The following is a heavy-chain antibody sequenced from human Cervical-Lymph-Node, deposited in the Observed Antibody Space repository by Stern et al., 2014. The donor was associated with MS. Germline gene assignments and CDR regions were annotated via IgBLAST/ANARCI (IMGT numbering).Heavy chain of an antibody. Sequence: QMQLVQSGAEVKRPGSSVKVSCRASGGTVSSYAINWVRQAPGQGLEWMGGIIPICGTRNYAQKFQGRVTIFADESTNTAYMELSRLKSEDTALYYCATAGDATYFFDLWGQGTLVTVSS. D-gene: IGHD5-24*01. J-gene: IGHJ4*02. V-gene: IGHV1-69*01. CDR1: GGTVSSYA. CDR3: ATAGDATYFFDL. CDR2: IIPICGTR.